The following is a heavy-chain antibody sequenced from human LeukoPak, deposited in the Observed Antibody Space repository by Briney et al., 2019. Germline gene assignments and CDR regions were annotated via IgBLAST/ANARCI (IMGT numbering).Heavy chain of an antibody. CDR1: GNYW. V-gene: IGHV3-74*01. Sequence: GGSLRLSCAASGNYWMHWVRQAPGKGLLWVSHINSDGSSTSYADSVKGRFTISRDNAKNTLYLQMNSLRAEDTAVYYCARDFHYWGQGTLVTVSS. J-gene: IGHJ4*02. CDR3: ARDFHY. CDR2: INSDGSST.